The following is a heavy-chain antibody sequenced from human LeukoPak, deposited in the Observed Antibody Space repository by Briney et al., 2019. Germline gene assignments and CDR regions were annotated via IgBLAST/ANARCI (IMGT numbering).Heavy chain of an antibody. V-gene: IGHV4-34*01. D-gene: IGHD5-12*01. Sequence: PSEALSLTCDVYGGSLSGYYWGWIRQPQGKGLEWIGEINQIGSTHYNLSLMSRVDISVDKSKNQFSRRLSSVAAADTGVYCCAIRALSIVATHFDYWGQGTLVTVSS. J-gene: IGHJ4*02. CDR1: GGSLSGYY. CDR3: AIRALSIVATHFDY. CDR2: INQIGST.